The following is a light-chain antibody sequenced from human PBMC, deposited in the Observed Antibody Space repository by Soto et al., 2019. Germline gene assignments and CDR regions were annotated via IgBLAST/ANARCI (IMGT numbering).Light chain of an antibody. CDR2: GAS. CDR3: QQFTSYPLT. Sequence: IVLTQSPATLSLSPGERATLSCRASQSVSSSYLAWYQQKPGQAPRLLIYGASTGATGIPARFSGSGSGTEFTLTISRLEPEDFAVYYCQQFTSYPLTFGGGTKVEI. V-gene: IGKV3-20*01. CDR1: QSVSSSY. J-gene: IGKJ4*01.